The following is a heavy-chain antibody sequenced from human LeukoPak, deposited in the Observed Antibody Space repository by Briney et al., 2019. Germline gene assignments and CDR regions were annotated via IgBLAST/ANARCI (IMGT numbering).Heavy chain of an antibody. CDR2: ISSRSSYI. V-gene: IGHV3-21*01. CDR1: GFTFSSYS. CDR3: ARDPACSGGSCWRYFDY. D-gene: IGHD2-15*01. J-gene: IGHJ4*02. Sequence: GGSLRLSCAASGFTFSSYSMNWVRQAPGKGLEWVSSISSRSSYIYYADSVKGRFTISRDNAKNSLYLQMNSLRAEDTAVYYCARDPACSGGSCWRYFDYWGQGTLVTVSS.